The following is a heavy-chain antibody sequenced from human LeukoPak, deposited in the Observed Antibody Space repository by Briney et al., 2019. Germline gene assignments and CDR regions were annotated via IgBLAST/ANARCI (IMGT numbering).Heavy chain of an antibody. CDR1: GVSISSSNSY. D-gene: IGHD3-22*01. CDR2: IYYSGNT. CDR3: ARRRGGYYFDFDY. J-gene: IGHJ4*02. V-gene: IGHV4-39*01. Sequence: SETLSLTCTVSGVSISSSNSYWGWIRQPPGKGLEWIGSIYYSGNTYYNASLKSQVSISIDTSKNQFSLRLTSVTAADTAVYYCARRRGGYYFDFDYWGQGTLVTVSS.